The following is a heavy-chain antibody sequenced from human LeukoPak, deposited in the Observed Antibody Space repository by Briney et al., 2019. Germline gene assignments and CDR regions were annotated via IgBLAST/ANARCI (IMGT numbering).Heavy chain of an antibody. Sequence: SSQTLSLTCAVSGGSISSGGYSWSWIRQPPGKGLEWIGYIYYSGSTYYNPSLKSRVTISVDTSKNQFSLKLSSVTAADTAVYYCARGQTWIQPLGDWGQGTLITVSS. J-gene: IGHJ4*02. CDR1: GGSISSGGYS. CDR3: ARGQTWIQPLGD. V-gene: IGHV4-30-4*07. D-gene: IGHD5-18*01. CDR2: IYYSGST.